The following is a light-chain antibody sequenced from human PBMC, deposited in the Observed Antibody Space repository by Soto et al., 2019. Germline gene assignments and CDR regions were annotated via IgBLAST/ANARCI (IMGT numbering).Light chain of an antibody. CDR1: SSDVGGCNC. J-gene: IGLJ2*01. Sequence: QSVLTQPASVSGSPGQSITISCTGTSSDVGGCNCVSWYQQHPGKAPKLIIYDVTVRPSGVSYRYSGSKSGNTASLTISGLLAEDEGDYYCSSDTSSTTVLFGGGTKLTVL. CDR2: DVT. V-gene: IGLV2-14*03. CDR3: SSDTSSTTVL.